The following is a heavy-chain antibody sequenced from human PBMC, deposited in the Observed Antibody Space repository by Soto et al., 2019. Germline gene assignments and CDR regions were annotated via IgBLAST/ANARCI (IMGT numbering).Heavy chain of an antibody. D-gene: IGHD2-21*02. V-gene: IGHV4-59*01. CDR1: GGSISSYY. CDR3: ARSPRDAPLPHWFDP. Sequence: QVQLQESGPGLVKPSETLSLTCTVSGGSISSYYWSWIRQPPGKGLEWIGYIYYSGSTNYNPSLKSRVTISVDTSKNQFSLKLSSVTAADTAVYYCARSPRDAPLPHWFDPWGRGTLVTVSS. CDR2: IYYSGST. J-gene: IGHJ5*02.